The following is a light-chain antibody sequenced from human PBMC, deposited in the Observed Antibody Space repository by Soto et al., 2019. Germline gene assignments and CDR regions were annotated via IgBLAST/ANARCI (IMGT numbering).Light chain of an antibody. CDR3: QQLFDSPIT. V-gene: IGKV1-9*01. Sequence: GASVPIPCLASQVISTSLAWYQVKPGKAPKLLIYAASTLESGVPSRFSATVSGTEFSLTITSLQPEDFATYYCQQLFDSPITFGQGTRLEIK. CDR1: QVISTS. J-gene: IGKJ5*01. CDR2: AAS.